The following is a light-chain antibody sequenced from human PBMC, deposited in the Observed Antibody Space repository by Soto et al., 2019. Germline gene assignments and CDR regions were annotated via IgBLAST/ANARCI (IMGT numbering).Light chain of an antibody. CDR3: QQYVSSPWA. V-gene: IGKV3-15*01. CDR2: GAS. CDR1: QSVSSN. J-gene: IGKJ1*01. Sequence: EIVMTQSPATLPVSPGERATLSCRASQSVSSNLAWYQQKPGQAPRLLIYGASTRATGIPARFSGSGSGTDFTLTISRLEPEDFAVYYCQQYVSSPWAFGQGTKGDIK.